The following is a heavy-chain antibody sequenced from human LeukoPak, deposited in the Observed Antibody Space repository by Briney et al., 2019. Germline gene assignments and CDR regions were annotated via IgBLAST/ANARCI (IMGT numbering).Heavy chain of an antibody. CDR3: ARDYSSNWLIDY. Sequence: GGSLRLSCAASGFTFSDYYMSWIRQAPGKRLEWVSYISSSGYTNYADSVKGRFTISRDNAKNSLYLQMDSLRAEDTAVYYCARDYSSNWLIDYWGQGTLVTVSS. J-gene: IGHJ4*02. D-gene: IGHD6-13*01. CDR2: ISSSGYT. V-gene: IGHV3-11*05. CDR1: GFTFSDYY.